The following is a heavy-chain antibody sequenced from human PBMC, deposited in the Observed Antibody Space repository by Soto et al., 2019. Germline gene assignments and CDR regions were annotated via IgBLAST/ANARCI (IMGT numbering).Heavy chain of an antibody. V-gene: IGHV1-2*02. Sequence: ASVKVSFKASGYTFTGYYMHWSRQAPGQGLEWMGWIKSFNGDTNYAQKFQGRVALSRETSISTAYMELSRLKSDDTAVYYCASVVPPYYDVLTGNWFHPWSQGTLVTVSS. D-gene: IGHD3-9*01. J-gene: IGHJ5*02. CDR2: IKSFNGDT. CDR3: ASVVPPYYDVLTGNWFHP. CDR1: GYTFTGYY.